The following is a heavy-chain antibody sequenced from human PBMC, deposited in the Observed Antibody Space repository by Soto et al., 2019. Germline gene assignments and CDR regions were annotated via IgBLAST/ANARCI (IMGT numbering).Heavy chain of an antibody. Sequence: SVKVSCKASGGTFSSYAISWLRQAPGQGLEWMGGIIPIFGTANYAQKFQGRVTITADESTSTAYMELSSLRSEDTAVYYCARVKGTHWYFDYWGQGTLVTVSS. V-gene: IGHV1-69*13. J-gene: IGHJ4*02. D-gene: IGHD1-1*01. CDR3: ARVKGTHWYFDY. CDR1: GGTFSSYA. CDR2: IIPIFGTA.